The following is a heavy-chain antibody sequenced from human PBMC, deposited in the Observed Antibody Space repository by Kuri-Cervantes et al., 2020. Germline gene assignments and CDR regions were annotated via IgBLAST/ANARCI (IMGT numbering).Heavy chain of an antibody. J-gene: IGHJ6*02. CDR3: ARDVSSWYGMDYYYGMDV. Sequence: SVKVSCKASGGTFSSYAISWVRQAPGQGLEWMGGIIPIFGTANYAQKFQGRVTITADESTSTAYLELSSLRSEDTAVYYCARDVSSWYGMDYYYGMDVWGQGTTVTVSS. D-gene: IGHD6-13*01. CDR2: IIPIFGTA. V-gene: IGHV1-69*13. CDR1: GGTFSSYA.